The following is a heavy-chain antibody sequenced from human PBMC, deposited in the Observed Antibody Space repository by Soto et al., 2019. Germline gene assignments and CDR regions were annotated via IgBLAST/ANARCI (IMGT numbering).Heavy chain of an antibody. CDR3: ASWGDYGSGKP. Sequence: QVQLVQSGAEVKKPGSSVKVSCKASGGTFSSYTISWVRQAPGQGLEWMGRIIPILGIANYAQKFQGRVTITADKSTSSSDMELSSLRSEDTAVYYSASWGDYGSGKPWGQGTLVIVSS. CDR1: GGTFSSYT. D-gene: IGHD3-10*01. CDR2: IIPILGIA. J-gene: IGHJ5*02. V-gene: IGHV1-69*02.